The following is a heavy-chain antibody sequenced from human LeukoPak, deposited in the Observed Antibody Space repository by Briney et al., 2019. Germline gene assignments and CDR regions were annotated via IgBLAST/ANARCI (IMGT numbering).Heavy chain of an antibody. CDR1: GVSFSGYY. J-gene: IGHJ4*02. V-gene: IGHV4-34*01. CDR2: INHSGST. CDR3: AILGYCSGGSCSLDY. D-gene: IGHD2-15*01. Sequence: SETLSLICAVYGVSFSGYYWSWIRQPPGKGLEWLGEINHSGSTNYNPSLKSRVTISVDTSKNQFSLKLSSVTAADTAVYYCAILGYCSGGSCSLDYWGQGTLVTVSS.